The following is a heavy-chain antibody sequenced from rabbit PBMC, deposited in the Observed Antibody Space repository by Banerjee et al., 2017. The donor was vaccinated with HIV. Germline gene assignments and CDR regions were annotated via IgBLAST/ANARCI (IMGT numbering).Heavy chain of an antibody. J-gene: IGHJ4*01. Sequence: QEQLVESGGGLVQPEGSLTLTCTASGFSFSSSYYMCWVRQAPGKGLEWIGCIYTGSGNTYYASWAKGRFTISKTSSTTVTLQMTSLTAADTATYFCARDVFATSGGDYNLWGPGTLVTVS. CDR1: GFSFSSSYY. CDR2: IYTGSGNT. CDR3: ARDVFATSGGDYNL. D-gene: IGHD1-1*01. V-gene: IGHV1S45*01.